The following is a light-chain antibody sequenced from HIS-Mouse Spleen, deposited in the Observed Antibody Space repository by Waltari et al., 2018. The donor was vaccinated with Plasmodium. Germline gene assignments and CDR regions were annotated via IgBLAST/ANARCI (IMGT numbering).Light chain of an antibody. V-gene: IGLV1-44*01. CDR3: AAWDDSLNGWV. CDR1: SSNIGSNT. J-gene: IGLJ3*02. CDR2: SNR. Sequence: QSVLTQPPSASGTPGQRVTISCSGSSSNIGSNTVNWYHQPPGTAPKLLIYSNRPRPSGGPDRFSGSKAGTSASLAISGLQSEDEADYYCAAWDDSLNGWVFGGGTKLTVL.